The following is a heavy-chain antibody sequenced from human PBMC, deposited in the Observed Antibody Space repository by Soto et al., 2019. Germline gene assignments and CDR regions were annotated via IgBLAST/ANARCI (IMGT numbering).Heavy chain of an antibody. J-gene: IGHJ4*02. D-gene: IGHD1-26*01. CDR3: VKLRWKWEMDNFDY. CDR2: ISGNGSST. Sequence: GGSLRLSCAASGFTLSVNAMSWVRQAPGKGLEWVSSISGNGSSTSYADSVKGRFTISRDTSKSTLYLQMNSLRAEDTAVYYCVKLRWKWEMDNFDYWGQGTLVTVSS. CDR1: GFTLSVNA. V-gene: IGHV3-23*01.